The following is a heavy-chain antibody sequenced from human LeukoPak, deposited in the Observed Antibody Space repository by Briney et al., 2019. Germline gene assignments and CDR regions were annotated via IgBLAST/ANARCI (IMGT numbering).Heavy chain of an antibody. CDR3: ARVGHSAFDI. Sequence: PGGSLRLSCAASGFTFSSYEMNWVRQAPGKGLEWVSYISSSGSTRYYADSVKGRFTISREYAKNSLYLQMNSLRAGDTAMYYCARVGHSAFDIWGQGTMVTVSS. CDR2: ISSSGSTR. V-gene: IGHV3-48*03. D-gene: IGHD2-21*01. J-gene: IGHJ3*02. CDR1: GFTFSSYE.